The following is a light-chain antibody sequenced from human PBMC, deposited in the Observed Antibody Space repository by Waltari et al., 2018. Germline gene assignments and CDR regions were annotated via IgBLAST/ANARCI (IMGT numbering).Light chain of an antibody. V-gene: IGLV2-11*01. J-gene: IGLJ2*01. Sequence: QSSLTQPRSVSGSPGQSVAFSCTGTSSDVGGYDYVSWYQQHPGKAPKLMIFEVTKQPSGVPDRFSGSKSGSTASLTISGLQAEDEADYYCCSYAGRYTSVVFGGGTKLTVL. CDR2: EVT. CDR3: CSYAGRYTSVV. CDR1: SSDVGGYDY.